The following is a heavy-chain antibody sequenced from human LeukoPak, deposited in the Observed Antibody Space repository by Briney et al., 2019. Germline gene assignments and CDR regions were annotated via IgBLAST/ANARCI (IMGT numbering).Heavy chain of an antibody. D-gene: IGHD3-3*01. CDR3: ARERHHYDFWSGYYPYYFDY. CDR1: RFTFSSYS. Sequence: GGSLRLSCAASRFTFSSYSMNWVRQAPGKGLGCVSSIISSSSYIYYADSVKGRFTISRDSAKTSLYLKMNSLRAEDTAVYYCARERHHYDFWSGYYPYYFDYWGQGTLVTVSS. J-gene: IGHJ4*02. CDR2: IISSSSYI. V-gene: IGHV3-21*01.